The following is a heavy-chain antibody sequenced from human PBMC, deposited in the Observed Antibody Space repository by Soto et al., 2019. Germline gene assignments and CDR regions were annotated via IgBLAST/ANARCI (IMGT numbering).Heavy chain of an antibody. J-gene: IGHJ4*02. V-gene: IGHV1-18*01. D-gene: IGHD3-10*01. Sequence: QVQLVQSGAEVKKPGASVKVSCKASGYIFITYGISWVRQAPGQALEWMGRISTYNGNTNYAQNLQGRVTMTADTSTNAAYMELRSLRSDDTAVYYCARDLDGSGSYYTGYWGPGTLVTVSS. CDR3: ARDLDGSGSYYTGY. CDR1: GYIFITYG. CDR2: ISTYNGNT.